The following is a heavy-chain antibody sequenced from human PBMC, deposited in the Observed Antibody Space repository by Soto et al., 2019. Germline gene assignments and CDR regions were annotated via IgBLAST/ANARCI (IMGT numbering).Heavy chain of an antibody. CDR1: GFTFSSSA. Sequence: EVQLLESGGGLVQPGGSLRLSCAASGFTFSSSAMSWVRQAPGKGLECVSVITGSGDTTHYADSVKGRFTISRDNSKNTLSLQMHSVRAEDTALYYCAKVLVGSPMGTFDSWGQGTLVTVSS. CDR2: ITGSGDTT. CDR3: AKVLVGSPMGTFDS. D-gene: IGHD1-26*01. J-gene: IGHJ4*02. V-gene: IGHV3-23*01.